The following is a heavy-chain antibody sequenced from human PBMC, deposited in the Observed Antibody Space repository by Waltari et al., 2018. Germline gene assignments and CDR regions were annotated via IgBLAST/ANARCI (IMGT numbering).Heavy chain of an antibody. CDR3: AKGEGTGYCSGGSCLGSDY. CDR2: IWYDGSNK. Sequence: QVQLVESGGGVVQPGRSLRLSCAASGFTFSSYGMHWVRRAPGKGLEWVAVIWYDGSNKYYADSVKGRFTISRDNSKNTLYLQMNSLRAEDTAMYYCAKGEGTGYCSGGSCLGSDYWGQGTLVTVSS. J-gene: IGHJ4*02. CDR1: GFTFSSYG. V-gene: IGHV3-30*18. D-gene: IGHD2-15*01.